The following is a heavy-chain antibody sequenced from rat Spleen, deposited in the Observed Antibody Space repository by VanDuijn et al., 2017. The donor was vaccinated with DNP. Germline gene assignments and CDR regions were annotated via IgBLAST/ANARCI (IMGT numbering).Heavy chain of an antibody. CDR1: GYSITSNY. CDR3: SRWGSYGYNGGFDY. J-gene: IGHJ2*01. CDR2: ISYSGST. D-gene: IGHD1-9*01. Sequence: EVQLQESGPGLVKPSQSLSLTCSVTGYSITSNYWGWIRKFPGNKMEYIGHISYSGSTNYNPSLKSRFSITRDTSKNQFFLQLNSVTTEDTATYYCSRWGSYGYNGGFDYWGQGVLVTVSS. V-gene: IGHV3-1*01.